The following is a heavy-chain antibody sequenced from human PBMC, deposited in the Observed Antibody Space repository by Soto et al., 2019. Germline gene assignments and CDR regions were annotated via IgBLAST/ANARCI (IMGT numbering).Heavy chain of an antibody. Sequence: QVQLVQSGAEVKKPGASVKVSCKASGYTFTSYDSNWVRQATGQGLEWMGWMNPNGGNTGYAQKFQGRVTMTRNTSISTAYMELSSLTSEDTAVYYCARERTRIGFDIWGQGTMVTVSS. D-gene: IGHD2-15*01. CDR3: ARERTRIGFDI. V-gene: IGHV1-8*01. CDR2: MNPNGGNT. J-gene: IGHJ3*02. CDR1: GYTFTSYD.